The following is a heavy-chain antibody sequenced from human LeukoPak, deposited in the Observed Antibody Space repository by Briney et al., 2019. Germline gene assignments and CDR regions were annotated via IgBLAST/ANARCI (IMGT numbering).Heavy chain of an antibody. J-gene: IGHJ5*02. Sequence: ASVKVSCKASKYTFTSYNIIWVRQATGQGLEWMAWMNPNSGNTGYAQKFQGRVTMTRNTSISTAYMELRSLRSEDTAVYYCARGGPMDWLDPWGQGTLVTVSS. V-gene: IGHV1-8*01. CDR1: KYTFTSYN. CDR3: ARGGPMDWLDP. D-gene: IGHD3-10*01. CDR2: MNPNSGNT.